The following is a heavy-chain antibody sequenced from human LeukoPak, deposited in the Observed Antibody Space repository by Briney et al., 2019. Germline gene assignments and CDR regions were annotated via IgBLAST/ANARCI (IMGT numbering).Heavy chain of an antibody. CDR3: AREIVVVTAKGAFDI. V-gene: IGHV1-2*02. D-gene: IGHD2-21*02. CDR2: INPNSGGT. CDR1: GYTFTGYY. Sequence: ASVKVSCKASGYTFTGYYMHWVRQAPGQGLEWMGWINPNSGGTNYAQKFLGRVTMTRDTSISAAYMELCRLRADDTAVYYCAREIVVVTAKGAFDIWGQGTVVTVSS. J-gene: IGHJ3*02.